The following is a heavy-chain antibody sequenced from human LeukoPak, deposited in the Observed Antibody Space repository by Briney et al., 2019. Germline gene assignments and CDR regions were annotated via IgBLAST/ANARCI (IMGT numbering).Heavy chain of an antibody. V-gene: IGHV1-2*02. CDR3: ARDLADYGDYVDY. J-gene: IGHJ4*02. D-gene: IGHD4-17*01. CDR1: GYTFTGYY. Sequence: GASVKVSCKASGYTFTGYYMYWVRQAPGQGLEWMGWINPNSGGTNYAQKFQGRVTMTRDTSISTAYMELSRLRSDDTAVYYCARDLADYGDYVDYWGQGTLVTVSS. CDR2: INPNSGGT.